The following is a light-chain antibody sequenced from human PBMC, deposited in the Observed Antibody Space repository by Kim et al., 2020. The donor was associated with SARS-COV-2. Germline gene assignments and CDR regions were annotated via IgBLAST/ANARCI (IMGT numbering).Light chain of an antibody. CDR1: SSDIGAYTY. CDR3: SSYTRRITLL. CDR2: DVS. J-gene: IGLJ3*02. Sequence: QSALTQPASVSGSPGQSITISCTGTSSDIGAYTYVSWYQQHPGKAPKLMIYDVSNRPSGVSNRFSGSSSGNTASLTISGLQAEDEADYYCSSYTRRITLLFGGGTQLTVL. V-gene: IGLV2-14*03.